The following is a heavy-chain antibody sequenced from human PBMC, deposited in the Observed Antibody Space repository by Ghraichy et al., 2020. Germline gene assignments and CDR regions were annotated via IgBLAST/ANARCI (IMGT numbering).Heavy chain of an antibody. Sequence: ASVKVSCKASGYTFSTYGINWVRQAPGQGLEWMGWISAYNGNTNYTQKLQGRVTMTTDTSTSTAYMELRSLESDDTVVYYCARGGKGGYSGSDGSPLGYYYFDSWGQGTLVTVSS. J-gene: IGHJ4*02. CDR1: GYTFSTYG. D-gene: IGHD5-12*01. CDR3: ARGGKGGYSGSDGSPLGYYYFDS. V-gene: IGHV1-18*01. CDR2: ISAYNGNT.